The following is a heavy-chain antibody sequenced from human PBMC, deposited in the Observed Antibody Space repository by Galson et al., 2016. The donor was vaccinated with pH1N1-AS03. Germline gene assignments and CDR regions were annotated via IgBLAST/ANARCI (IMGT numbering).Heavy chain of an antibody. Sequence: SVKVSCKASGYTFNLYGTSWVRQAPGQGLEWLGWISAYSGDTHYAQNFQGRVSMTTDTSKSTAYMELKSLRSEDTAVYYCARVGHVVETTAKDFLYYYYMDVWGKGTTVTVSS. CDR1: GYTFNLYG. CDR3: ARVGHVVETTAKDFLYYYYMDV. V-gene: IGHV1-18*01. D-gene: IGHD2-2*01. CDR2: ISAYSGDT. J-gene: IGHJ6*03.